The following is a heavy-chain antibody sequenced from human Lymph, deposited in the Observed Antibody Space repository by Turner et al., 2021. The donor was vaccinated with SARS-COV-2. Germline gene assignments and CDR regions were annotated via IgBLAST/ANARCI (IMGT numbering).Heavy chain of an antibody. CDR3: ARGFDY. V-gene: IGHV4-59*01. CDR2: SDYSGST. J-gene: IGHJ4*02. Sequence: HVHLQESGPGLVKPSGTLALTCTVSGGYISSYYWSLIRQPPGKGLEWIGYSDYSGSTNYNHSLKSRVTISVDTSKNQFSRKLSSVTAADTAVYYCARGFDYWGQGTLVTVSS. CDR1: GGYISSYY.